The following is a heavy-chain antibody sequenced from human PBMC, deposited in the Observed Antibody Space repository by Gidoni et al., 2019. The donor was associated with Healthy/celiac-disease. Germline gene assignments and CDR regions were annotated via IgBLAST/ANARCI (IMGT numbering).Heavy chain of an antibody. D-gene: IGHD3-10*01. J-gene: IGHJ4*02. CDR1: GFTFSGYA. Sequence: EVQLLESGGGLVQPGGSLRLSCAASGFTFSGYAMSWVRQAPGKGLGWVSAISGSGGSTYYADSVKGRFTISRDNSKNTLYLQMNSLRAEYTAVYYCAKDTHYYGSGSSYFDYWGQGTLVTVSS. V-gene: IGHV3-23*01. CDR2: ISGSGGST. CDR3: AKDTHYYGSGSSYFDY.